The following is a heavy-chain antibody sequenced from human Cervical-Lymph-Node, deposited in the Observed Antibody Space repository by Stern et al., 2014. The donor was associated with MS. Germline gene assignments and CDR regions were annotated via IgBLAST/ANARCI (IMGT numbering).Heavy chain of an antibody. V-gene: IGHV1-69*01. Sequence: QVQLVESGAEVKKPGSSVKGSCKASGGPFSSYAISWVRQAPGQGPEWMGGISPILATANYVQKFQGRVKFPADESTSTAYMELSSLRSEDTATYYCARDLRPAAGRGYYYGMDVWGQGTTVSVSS. D-gene: IGHD6-13*01. CDR1: GGPFSSYA. J-gene: IGHJ6*02. CDR2: ISPILATA. CDR3: ARDLRPAAGRGYYYGMDV.